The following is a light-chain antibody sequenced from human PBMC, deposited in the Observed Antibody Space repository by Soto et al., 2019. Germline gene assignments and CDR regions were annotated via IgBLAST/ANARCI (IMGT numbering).Light chain of an antibody. CDR2: EVS. CDR3: SSYAGSSNFVV. V-gene: IGLV2-8*01. Sequence: QSALTQPPSASGSPGQSVTISCTGTSGDVGGYNYVSWYQQHPGKAPKLMIYEVSKRPSGVPDRFSGSKSGNTASLTVSGLQAEDEAYYYCSSYAGSSNFVVFVGGTKVTVL. J-gene: IGLJ2*01. CDR1: SGDVGGYNY.